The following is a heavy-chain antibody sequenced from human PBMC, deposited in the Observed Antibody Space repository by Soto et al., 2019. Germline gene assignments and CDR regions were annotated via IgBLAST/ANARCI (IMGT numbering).Heavy chain of an antibody. Sequence: ASVKVSCKASGYTFTSYYMHWVRQAPGQGLEWMGWINAGNGNTKYSEKFQGRVTFTRDTSASTAYMELSSLRSDDTAVYYCARDPYNVLMVNAPNLYGMDVWGQGTTVTVSS. J-gene: IGHJ6*02. CDR1: GYTFTSYY. V-gene: IGHV1-3*01. CDR3: ARDPYNVLMVNAPNLYGMDV. D-gene: IGHD2-8*01. CDR2: INAGNGNT.